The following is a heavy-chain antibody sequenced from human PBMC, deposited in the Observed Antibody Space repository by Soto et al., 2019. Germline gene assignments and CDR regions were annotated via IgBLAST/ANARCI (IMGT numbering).Heavy chain of an antibody. J-gene: IGHJ4*02. CDR1: GGSISSYY. D-gene: IGHD5-18*01. CDR2: IYYSGST. CDR3: ARGTGIGYSYDSSGLFDY. V-gene: IGHV4-59*01. Sequence: QVQLQESGPGLVKPSETLSLTCTVSGGSISSYYWSWIRQPPGKGLEWIGYIYYSGSTNYNPSLKSRVTLSLDASNNQFSLKLSAVTAADTAVYYCARGTGIGYSYDSSGLFDYWGQGTLVTVSS.